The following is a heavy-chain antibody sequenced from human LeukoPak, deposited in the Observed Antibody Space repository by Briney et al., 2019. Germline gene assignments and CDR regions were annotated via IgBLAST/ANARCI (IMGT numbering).Heavy chain of an antibody. CDR2: IIPFFGTA. V-gene: IGHV1-69*13. CDR3: ARVLDYYDSSGYSYYYYYYMDV. D-gene: IGHD3-22*01. J-gene: IGHJ6*03. CDR1: GGTFSSYA. Sequence: GASVKVSCKASGGTFSSYAISWVRQAPGQGLEWMGGIIPFFGTANYAQKFQGRVTITADESTSTAYMELSSLRSEDTAVYYCARVLDYYDSSGYSYYYYYYMDVWGKGTTVTVSS.